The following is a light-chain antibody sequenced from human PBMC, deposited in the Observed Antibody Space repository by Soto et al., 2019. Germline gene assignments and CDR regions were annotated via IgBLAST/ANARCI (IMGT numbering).Light chain of an antibody. CDR1: QSISIW. V-gene: IGKV1-5*01. Sequence: DIQMTQSPSTLSASVGDRVTVTCRASQSISIWLAWYQQKPGKAPKLLISDASSLDSGVPSRFSGSGSRTEFTLTISSLQPDDFAAYYCQQYNEYSRTFGQGTKVELK. CDR3: QQYNEYSRT. CDR2: DAS. J-gene: IGKJ1*01.